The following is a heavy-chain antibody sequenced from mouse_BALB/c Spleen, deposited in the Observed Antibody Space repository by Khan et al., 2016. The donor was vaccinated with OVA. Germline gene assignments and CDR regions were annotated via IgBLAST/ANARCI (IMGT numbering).Heavy chain of an antibody. D-gene: IGHD2-1*01. Sequence: VQLKESGPGLVKPSQSLSLTCTVTGFSITSDYAWNCIRHFPGNKLEWMGFISYSGSTGYNPSLKSRISITRDTSKNQFFLQLNSVTTEDTATYYCARRAYYGNWYFDVWGAGTMVTVSS. CDR3: ARRAYYGNWYFDV. V-gene: IGHV3-2*02. J-gene: IGHJ1*01. CDR2: ISYSGST. CDR1: GFSITSDYA.